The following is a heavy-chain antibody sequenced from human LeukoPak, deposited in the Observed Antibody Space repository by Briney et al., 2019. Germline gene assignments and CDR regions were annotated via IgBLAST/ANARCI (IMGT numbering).Heavy chain of an antibody. CDR1: GFTFNDYG. D-gene: IGHD3-10*01. V-gene: IGHV3-20*04. CDR2: INWNGGST. J-gene: IGHJ2*01. CDR3: ARKYTSGSFYWYFDL. Sequence: GGSLRLSCAASGFTFNDYGMSWVRQAPGKGLEWVSGINWNGGSTGYADSVKGRFTISRDNAKNSLYLQMNSLRAEDTALYYCARKYTSGSFYWYFDLWGRGTLVTVSS.